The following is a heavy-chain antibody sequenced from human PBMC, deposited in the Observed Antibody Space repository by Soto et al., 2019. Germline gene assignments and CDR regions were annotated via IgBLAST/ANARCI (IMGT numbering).Heavy chain of an antibody. J-gene: IGHJ4*02. CDR2: ISADNGNT. Sequence: ASVKVACKASVYTFTSYGISWVRQAPGQGLEWMGWISADNGNTKYSQKLQGRVTITRDTSASTAYMELSSLRSEDTAVYYCARGNGGVPAALGYWGQGTLVTVSS. CDR1: VYTFTSYG. CDR3: ARGNGGVPAALGY. V-gene: IGHV1-18*01. D-gene: IGHD2-2*01.